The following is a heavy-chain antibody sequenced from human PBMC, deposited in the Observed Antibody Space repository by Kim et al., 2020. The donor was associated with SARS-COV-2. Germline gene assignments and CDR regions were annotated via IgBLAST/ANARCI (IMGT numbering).Heavy chain of an antibody. CDR2: T. Sequence: TRYRPSFQGQVTISADKSISTAYLQWSSLKASDTAMYYCARLFVDRSFDYWGQGTLVTVSS. D-gene: IGHD2-21*01. J-gene: IGHJ4*02. V-gene: IGHV5-51*01. CDR3: ARLFVDRSFDY.